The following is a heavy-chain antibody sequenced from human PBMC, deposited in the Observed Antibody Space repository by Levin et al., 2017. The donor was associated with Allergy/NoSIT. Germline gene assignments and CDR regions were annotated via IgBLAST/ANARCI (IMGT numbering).Heavy chain of an antibody. CDR2: ISGSGGST. V-gene: IGHV3-23*01. D-gene: IGHD3-10*01. Sequence: PGESLKISCAASGFTFSSYAMSWVRQAPGKGLEWVSAISGSGGSTYYADSVKGRFTISRDNSKNTLYLQMNSLRAEDTAVYYCAIQGSRYGDYFDYWGQGTLVTVSS. CDR3: AIQGSRYGDYFDY. CDR1: GFTFSSYA. J-gene: IGHJ4*02.